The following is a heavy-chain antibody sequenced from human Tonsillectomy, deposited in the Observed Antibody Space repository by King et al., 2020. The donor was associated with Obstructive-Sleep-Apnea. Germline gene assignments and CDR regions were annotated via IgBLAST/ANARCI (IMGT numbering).Heavy chain of an antibody. CDR2: IYYSGST. CDR1: GGSISSYY. D-gene: IGHD6-13*01. CDR3: ARGCYSSSWCDY. J-gene: IGHJ4*02. V-gene: IGHV4-59*01. Sequence: VQLQESGPGLVKLSETLSLTCTVSGGSISSYYWSWIRQPPGKGLEWIGYIYYSGSTNCNPSLKSRVTISVDTSKNQFSLKLSSVTSADTAVYYCARGCYSSSWCDYWGQGTLVTVSS.